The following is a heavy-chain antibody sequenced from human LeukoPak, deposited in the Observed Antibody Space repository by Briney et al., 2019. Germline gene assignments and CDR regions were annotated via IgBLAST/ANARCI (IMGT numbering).Heavy chain of an antibody. J-gene: IGHJ4*02. V-gene: IGHV3-74*01. D-gene: IGHD2/OR15-2a*01. CDR2: INSDGSWT. CDR3: VSFYETY. Sequence: RPGGSLRLSGAASGNYWMHWARQAPGKGLVWVSHINSDGSWTSYADSVKGRLTISKDNAKNTVYLQMNSLRAEDTAVYYCVSFYETYWGRGTLVTVSS. CDR1: GNYW.